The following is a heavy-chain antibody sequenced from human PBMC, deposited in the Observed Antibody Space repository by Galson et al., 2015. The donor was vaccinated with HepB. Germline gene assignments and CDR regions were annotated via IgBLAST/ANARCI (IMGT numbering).Heavy chain of an antibody. V-gene: IGHV1-2*02. J-gene: IGHJ3*02. CDR1: GYTFTGYY. CDR3: ARVRYGGNHLQRRPTDAFDI. Sequence: SVKVSCKASGYTFTGYYMHWVRQAPGQGLEWMGWINPNSGGTNYAQKFQGRVTMTRDTSISTAYMELSRLRSDDTAVYYCARVRYGGNHLQRRPTDAFDIWGQGTMVTVSS. D-gene: IGHD4-23*01. CDR2: INPNSGGT.